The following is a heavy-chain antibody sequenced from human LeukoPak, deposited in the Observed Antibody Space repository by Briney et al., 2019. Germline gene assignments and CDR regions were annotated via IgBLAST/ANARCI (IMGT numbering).Heavy chain of an antibody. D-gene: IGHD1-7*01. Sequence: PSQPLSLTCDISGDSVSSNSAAWNWIRQSPSRGLEWLGRTFYRSKWYNEYEVSLKSRLTIHADTSKNHFSLQLNSVTPEDTAVYYCARSGGTAIGNYERATFDYWGQGTLVTVSS. CDR3: ARSGGTAIGNYERATFDY. V-gene: IGHV6-1*01. CDR1: GDSVSSNSAA. J-gene: IGHJ4*02. CDR2: TFYRSKWYN.